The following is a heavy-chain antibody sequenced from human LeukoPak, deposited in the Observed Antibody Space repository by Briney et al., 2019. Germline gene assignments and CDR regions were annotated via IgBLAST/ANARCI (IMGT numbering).Heavy chain of an antibody. CDR1: GYSFTSYW. CDR2: IYPGDSDT. CDR3: ARSYHYDSSGPNWFDP. Sequence: GESLKISCKGSGYSFTSYWIGWVRQMPGKGLEWMGIIYPGDSDTRYSPSFQGQVTISADKSISTAYLQWSSLKASDTAMYYCARSYHYDSSGPNWFDPWGQGTLVTVSS. D-gene: IGHD3-22*01. V-gene: IGHV5-51*01. J-gene: IGHJ5*02.